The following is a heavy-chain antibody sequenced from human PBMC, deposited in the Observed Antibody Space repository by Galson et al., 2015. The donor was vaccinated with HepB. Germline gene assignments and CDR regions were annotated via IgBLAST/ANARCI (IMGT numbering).Heavy chain of an antibody. J-gene: IGHJ6*02. CDR2: INHYGST. D-gene: IGHD3-16*01. Sequence: PPGKGLEWIGDINHYGSTNYNPSLKSRVAMSVDTSENQVSLILTSVTAADTAVYYCARDGFYYDDITGDESRAGHFYGMDVWGQGTTVTVSS. CDR3: ARDGFYYDDITGDESRAGHFYGMDV. V-gene: IGHV4-34*01.